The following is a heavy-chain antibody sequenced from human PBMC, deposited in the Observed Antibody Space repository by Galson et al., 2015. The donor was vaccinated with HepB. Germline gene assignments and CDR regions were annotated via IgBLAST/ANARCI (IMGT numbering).Heavy chain of an antibody. CDR1: GFTVSRRY. J-gene: IGHJ6*02. Sequence: SLRLSCAASGFTVSRRYMAWVRQAPGKGLEWVSVISTGTDLYYADSVRGRFAIARDNSKNSLYLQLNSLRAEDTAVYYCARAVGYYYYGMDVWGQGTTVTVSS. D-gene: IGHD3-16*01. CDR2: ISTGTDL. V-gene: IGHV3-53*01. CDR3: ARAVGYYYYGMDV.